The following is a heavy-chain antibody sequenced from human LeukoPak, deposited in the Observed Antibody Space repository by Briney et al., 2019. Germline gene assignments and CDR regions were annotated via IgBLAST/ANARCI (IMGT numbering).Heavy chain of an antibody. V-gene: IGHV1-18*01. CDR1: GYTFTNYA. J-gene: IGHJ3*02. CDR2: ISVYHGNT. D-gene: IGHD3-10*01. CDR3: ARGGSRSRRGDDAFDI. Sequence: GASVKVSCKASGYTFTNYAMNWVRPAPGQGLEWMGWISVYHGNTELGQKFRGRVTPATDASTSTAYVDLRSLTADDTAVYFCARGGSRSRRGDDAFDIWGQGTMVTVSS.